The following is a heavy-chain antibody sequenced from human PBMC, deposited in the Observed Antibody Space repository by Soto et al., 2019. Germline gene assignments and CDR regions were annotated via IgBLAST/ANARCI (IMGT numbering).Heavy chain of an antibody. CDR2: ISAYNGNT. D-gene: IGHD3-9*01. V-gene: IGHV1-18*01. J-gene: IGHJ6*03. CDR1: GYTFTSYG. Sequence: ASVKVSCKASGYTFTSYGISWVRQAPGQGLEWMGWISAYNGNTNYAQKLQGRVTMTTDTSTSTAYMELRSLRSDDTAVYYCARDYDILTGYSPMGYYYYYYMDVWGKGTTVTVSS. CDR3: ARDYDILTGYSPMGYYYYYYMDV.